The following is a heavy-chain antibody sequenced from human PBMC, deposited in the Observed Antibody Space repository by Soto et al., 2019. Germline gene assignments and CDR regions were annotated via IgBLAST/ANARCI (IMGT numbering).Heavy chain of an antibody. Sequence: EVQLVESGGGLVQPGGYLRLSCAASGFTFSSYSMNWVRQAPGTGLEWVAYISRTSVIYYADSVKGRFTISRDNAKNSLYLQMNSLSVEDTAVYYCVRDPDSLDYWGQGTLVTVSS. V-gene: IGHV3-48*01. CDR1: GFTFSSYS. CDR2: ISRTSVI. CDR3: VRDPDSLDY. J-gene: IGHJ4*02.